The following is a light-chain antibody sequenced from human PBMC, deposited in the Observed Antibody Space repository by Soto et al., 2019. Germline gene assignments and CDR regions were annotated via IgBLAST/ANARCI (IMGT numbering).Light chain of an antibody. V-gene: IGKV3-20*01. CDR2: GAS. CDR3: QQYGSSGT. J-gene: IGKJ1*01. CDR1: QSVSNNY. Sequence: EIVLTQSPGTLSLSPGERATLSCRASQSVSNNYLAWYQQKPGQAPRLLIYGASSRATGIPDRFSGSGSGTDFPLNISRLEPEDLSVYYCQQYGSSGTFGQGTKVEIK.